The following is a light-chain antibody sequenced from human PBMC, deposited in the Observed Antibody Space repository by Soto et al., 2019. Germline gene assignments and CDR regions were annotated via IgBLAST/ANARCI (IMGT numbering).Light chain of an antibody. V-gene: IGKV3-20*01. J-gene: IGKJ1*01. CDR3: QQYGFSLRT. CDR1: QSVTNSY. Sequence: EIVMTQSPATLSVSPGERATLSCWASQSVTNSYLAWYQQKPGQAPRLLIYGASNRATGIPDRFSGSGSGTDFTLTITRLEPEDFAVYYCQQYGFSLRTFGQGTKVDIK. CDR2: GAS.